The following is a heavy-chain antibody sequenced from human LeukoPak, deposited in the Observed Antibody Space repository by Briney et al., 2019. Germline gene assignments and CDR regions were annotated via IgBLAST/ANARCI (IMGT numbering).Heavy chain of an antibody. D-gene: IGHD3-9*01. CDR1: GFTFSSYA. CDR3: AKDKGGDYDILTGYFDY. CDR2: ISGSSCGT. V-gene: IGHV3-23*01. Sequence: GGSLRLSCAASGFTFSSYAMSWVRQAPGKGLEWVSAISGSSCGTYYADSLRGRFTISRDNSKNTLYLQMNSLRAEDTAVYYCAKDKGGDYDILTGYFDYWGQGTLVTVSS. J-gene: IGHJ4*02.